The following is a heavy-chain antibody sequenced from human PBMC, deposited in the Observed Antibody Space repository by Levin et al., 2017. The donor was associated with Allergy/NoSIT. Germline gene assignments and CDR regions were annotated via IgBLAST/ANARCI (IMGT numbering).Heavy chain of an antibody. D-gene: IGHD5-18*01. CDR1: GFSLTTSAMC. Sequence: SGPTLVKPTQTLTLTCTFSGFSLTTSAMCVSWIRQPPGKALEWLARIDWDDDKYYSTSLKTRLSISKDTSKNQVVLTLTNMHPVDTATYSCSRSPPGVFSYGHHFDYWGQGTLVAVSS. CDR2: IDWDDDK. CDR3: SRSPPGVFSYGHHFDY. V-gene: IGHV2-70*11. J-gene: IGHJ4*02.